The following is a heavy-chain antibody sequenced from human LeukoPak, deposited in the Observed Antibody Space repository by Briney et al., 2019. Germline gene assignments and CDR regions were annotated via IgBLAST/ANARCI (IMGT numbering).Heavy chain of an antibody. CDR1: GFTFSSYD. D-gene: IGHD3-22*01. CDR2: ISYDGSNK. Sequence: GGPLRLLCAASGFTFSSYDVLCLPRAPGRGREGVTYISYDGSNKYYADSVKGRFTISRDNSKNTLYLQMNSLRAEDTAVYYCARGGRNYYDSSGYYPTFDYWGQGTLVTVSS. J-gene: IGHJ4*02. CDR3: ARGGRNYYDSSGYYPTFDY. V-gene: IGHV3-30*01.